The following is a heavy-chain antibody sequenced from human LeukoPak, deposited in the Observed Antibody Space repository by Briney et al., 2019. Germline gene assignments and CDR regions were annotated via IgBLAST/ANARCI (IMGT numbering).Heavy chain of an antibody. Sequence: GGSLRLSCATSGFTYSDYAMTWVRQAPGKGLEWVSSGSGAVTYHADSVKGRFTMSRDNSKNTLYLQMNSLRAEDTAVYYCARDQWVYSSGSSGYWGQGTLVTVSS. V-gene: IGHV3-23*01. J-gene: IGHJ4*02. CDR1: GFTYSDYA. D-gene: IGHD6-19*01. CDR2: GSGAVT. CDR3: ARDQWVYSSGSSGY.